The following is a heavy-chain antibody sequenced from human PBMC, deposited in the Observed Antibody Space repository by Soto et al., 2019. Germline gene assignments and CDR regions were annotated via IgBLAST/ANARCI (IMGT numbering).Heavy chain of an antibody. D-gene: IGHD3-22*01. Sequence: QVQLVESGGGVVQPGRSLRLSCAASGFTFSSYGMHWVLQAPGKGLEWVAVIWYDGSNKYYADSVKGRFTISRDNSKNTLYLQMNSLRAEDTAVYYCARDHSMYYYDSSGYTFDYWGQGTLVTVSS. CDR1: GFTFSSYG. V-gene: IGHV3-33*01. J-gene: IGHJ4*02. CDR2: IWYDGSNK. CDR3: ARDHSMYYYDSSGYTFDY.